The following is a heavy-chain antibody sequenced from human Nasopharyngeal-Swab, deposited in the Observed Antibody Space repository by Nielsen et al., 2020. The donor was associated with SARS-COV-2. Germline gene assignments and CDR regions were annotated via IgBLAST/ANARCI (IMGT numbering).Heavy chain of an antibody. CDR1: GFAFEDFA. V-gene: IGHV3-9*01. Sequence: GGSLRLSCAASGFAFEDFAMHWVRQGAGKGLEWVSGIKWNSGRTGSADSVKGRFSISRDNAKNSLYLQMNSLRPEDTAVYYCAKDLGPSLTPDTNLSASNYHFHGLDVWGQGTTVTVSS. CDR3: AKDLGPSLTPDTNLSASNYHFHGLDV. J-gene: IGHJ6*02. D-gene: IGHD2/OR15-2a*01. CDR2: IKWNSGRT.